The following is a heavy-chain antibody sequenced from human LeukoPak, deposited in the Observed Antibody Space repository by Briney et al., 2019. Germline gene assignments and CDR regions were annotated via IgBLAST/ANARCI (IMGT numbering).Heavy chain of an antibody. V-gene: IGHV3-30*02. CDR1: GFTFNNYG. CDR2: IRFDGGNK. D-gene: IGHD3-10*01. Sequence: PGGSLRLSCAASGFTFNNYGMPWVRQAPGKGLEWVAFIRFDGGNKYYADSVKGRFTISRDSSKNTLFLQMNSLRADDTAVYYCAKDSLRTYYGSGSYPLDYWGQGTLVTVSS. J-gene: IGHJ4*02. CDR3: AKDSLRTYYGSGSYPLDY.